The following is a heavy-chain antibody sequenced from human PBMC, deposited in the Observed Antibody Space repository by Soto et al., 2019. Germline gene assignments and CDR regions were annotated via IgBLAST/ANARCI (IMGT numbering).Heavy chain of an antibody. CDR2: TYPGDSDT. CDR1: GYSFTSYW. CDR3: ARHSTAARRLYYYYYGMDV. V-gene: IGHV5-51*01. D-gene: IGHD6-6*01. J-gene: IGHJ6*02. Sequence: GESLKISCKGSGYSFTSYWIGWVRQMPGKGLEWMGITYPGDSDTRYSPSFQGQVTISADKSISTAYLQWSSLKASDTAMYYCARHSTAARRLYYYYYGMDVWGQGTTVTVSS.